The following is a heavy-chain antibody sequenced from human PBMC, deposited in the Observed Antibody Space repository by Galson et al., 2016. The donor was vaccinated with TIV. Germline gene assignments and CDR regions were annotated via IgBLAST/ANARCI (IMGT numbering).Heavy chain of an antibody. D-gene: IGHD5/OR15-5a*01. Sequence: SLRLSCAASGFTFSKYGMSWVRQAPGQGPEWVSAIYYSGVNTYYADSVKGRFTISRDNSKNTLFLQMNSLRAEDTAVYYCAKVVSTLSTYGPFDQWGQGTLVTVSS. CDR1: GFTFSKYG. CDR3: AKVVSTLSTYGPFDQ. V-gene: IGHV3-23*01. J-gene: IGHJ4*02. CDR2: IYYSGVNT.